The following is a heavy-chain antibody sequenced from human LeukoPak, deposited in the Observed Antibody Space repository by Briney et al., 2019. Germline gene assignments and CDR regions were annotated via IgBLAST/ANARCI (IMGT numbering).Heavy chain of an antibody. D-gene: IGHD1-26*01. CDR1: GGSFSGYY. CDR3: ARFFRTVWELPYY. CDR2: INHSGST. J-gene: IGHJ4*02. Sequence: PSETLSLTCAVYGGSFSGYYWSWIRQPPGKGLEWIGEINHSGSTYYNPSLKSRVTISVDTSKNQFSLRLSSVTAADTAVYYCARFFRTVWELPYYWGPGTLVTVSS. V-gene: IGHV4-34*01.